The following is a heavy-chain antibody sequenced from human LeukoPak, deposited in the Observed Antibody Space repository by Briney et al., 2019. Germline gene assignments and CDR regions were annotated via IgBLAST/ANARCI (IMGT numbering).Heavy chain of an antibody. D-gene: IGHD6-6*01. CDR1: GFTFSSYA. CDR2: ISGSGGST. Sequence: GGSLRLSCAASGFTFSSYAMNWVRQAPGKGLEWVSGISGSGGSTNNADSVKGRFTISRDNSKNTLYLQMNSLRAEDTAVYYCARGDSSSDVNYYYYYMDVWGKGTTVTVSS. J-gene: IGHJ6*03. CDR3: ARGDSSSDVNYYYYYMDV. V-gene: IGHV3-23*01.